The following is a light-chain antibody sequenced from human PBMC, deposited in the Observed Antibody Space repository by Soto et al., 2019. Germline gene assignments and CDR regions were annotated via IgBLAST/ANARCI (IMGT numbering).Light chain of an antibody. CDR1: SSDVGSYNL. V-gene: IGLV2-23*03. J-gene: IGLJ1*01. CDR2: EGS. CDR3: CSYAGSSTFPI. Sequence: QSVLTQPASVSGSPGQSITISCTGTSSDVGSYNLVSWYQQHPGKAPKLMIYEGSKRPSGVSNRFSGSKSGNTASLTISWLQAEDEADYYCCSYAGSSTFPIFGTGTKLTVL.